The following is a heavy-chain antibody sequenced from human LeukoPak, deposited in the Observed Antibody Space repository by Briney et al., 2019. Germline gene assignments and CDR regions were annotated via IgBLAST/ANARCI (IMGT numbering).Heavy chain of an antibody. V-gene: IGHV3-66*01. D-gene: IGHD5-12*01. CDR3: AREESSPYRGYYYGMDV. J-gene: IGHJ6*02. CDR2: IYSGGST. CDR1: GFTVSSNY. Sequence: GGSLRLSCAASGFTVSSNYMSWVRQAPGKGLEWVSVIYSGGSTYYADSVKGRFTISRDNSKNTLYLQMNSLRAEDTAVYYRAREESSPYRGYYYGMDVWGQGTTVTVSS.